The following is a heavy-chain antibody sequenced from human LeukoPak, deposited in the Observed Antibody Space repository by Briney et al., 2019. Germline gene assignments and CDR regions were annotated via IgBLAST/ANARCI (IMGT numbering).Heavy chain of an antibody. D-gene: IGHD3-22*01. Sequence: PSETLSLTCGVSGDSISSDGHSWSWIRQPPGKGLEWIGYIYYSGSTNYNPSLKSRVTISVETSKNQFSLKLSSVTAADTAVYYCARVTGYMIEDYFDYWGQGTLVTVSS. CDR2: IYYSGST. J-gene: IGHJ4*02. CDR1: GDSISSDGHS. V-gene: IGHV4-61*08. CDR3: ARVTGYMIEDYFDY.